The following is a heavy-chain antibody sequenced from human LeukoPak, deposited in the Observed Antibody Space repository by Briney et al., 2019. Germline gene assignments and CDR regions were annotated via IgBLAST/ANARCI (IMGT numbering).Heavy chain of an antibody. CDR1: GGTFSSYA. V-gene: IGHV1-69*04. CDR3: ARGSSVVVVAAMDY. D-gene: IGHD2-15*01. Sequence: SVKVFCKASGGTFSSYAISWVRQAPGQGLEWMGRIIPILGIANYAQKFQGRVTITADKSTSTAYMELSSLRSEDTAVYYCARGSSVVVVAAMDYWGQGTLVTVSS. J-gene: IGHJ4*02. CDR2: IIPILGIA.